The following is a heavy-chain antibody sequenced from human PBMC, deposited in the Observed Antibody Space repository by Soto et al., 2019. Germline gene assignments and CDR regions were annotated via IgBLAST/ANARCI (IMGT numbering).Heavy chain of an antibody. Sequence: QITLKESGPTLVKPTQTLTLTCTFSGFSLSTSGVGVGWIRQPPGKALEWLALIYWNDDKRYSPSLKSRLTITKDTSKNQVVLTMTNMDPVDTATYYGAHTLPAVSPVHYWGQGTLVTVSS. CDR3: AHTLPAVSPVHY. CDR1: GFSLSTSGVG. J-gene: IGHJ4*02. V-gene: IGHV2-5*01. CDR2: IYWNDDK.